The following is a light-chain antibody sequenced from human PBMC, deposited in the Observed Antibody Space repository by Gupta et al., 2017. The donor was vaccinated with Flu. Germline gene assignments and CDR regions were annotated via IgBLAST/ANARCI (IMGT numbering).Light chain of an antibody. CDR1: SSDVGAYNY. Sequence: QSALTQPPSASGSPGQSVTISCTGTSSDVGAYNYVSWYQQHPGKAPKVIIHEVSKRPSGVPDRFSGSKSGNTASLTVSGLQLDDEADYYCSSYASGNIWLFGGGTKLTVL. J-gene: IGLJ3*02. CDR2: EVS. V-gene: IGLV2-8*01. CDR3: SSYASGNIWL.